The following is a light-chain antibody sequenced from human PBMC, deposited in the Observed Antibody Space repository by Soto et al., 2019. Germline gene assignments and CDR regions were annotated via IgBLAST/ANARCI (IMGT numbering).Light chain of an antibody. CDR3: QQYGTSEII. J-gene: IGKJ5*01. Sequence: ILLTQSPGPLSLSPGERATLSCRASQTLSNSFIAWYQHKPGQAPRLLVYDTSTRATGIPDRYSGSGSGTDFTLTISRLEPEDFAVFFCQQYGTSEIIFGQGTRLEIK. CDR1: QTLSNSF. CDR2: DTS. V-gene: IGKV3-20*01.